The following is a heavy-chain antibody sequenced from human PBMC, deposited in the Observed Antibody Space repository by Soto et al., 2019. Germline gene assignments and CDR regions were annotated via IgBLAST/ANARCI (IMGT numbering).Heavy chain of an antibody. Sequence: EVQLLESGGGLVQPGGSLRLSCAASGFTFSNYAMSWVRQAPGKGLEWVSAISSSGGSTYYADSVKGRFSISRDNSKDTLYLQMNSLRAEDTAVYYCAKRPGLAHFDYWGQGTLVTVSS. J-gene: IGHJ4*02. CDR1: GFTFSNYA. D-gene: IGHD6-25*01. CDR2: ISSSGGST. V-gene: IGHV3-23*01. CDR3: AKRPGLAHFDY.